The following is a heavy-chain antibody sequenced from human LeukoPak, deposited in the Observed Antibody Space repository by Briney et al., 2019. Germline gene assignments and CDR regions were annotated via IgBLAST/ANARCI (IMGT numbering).Heavy chain of an antibody. CDR1: GGSISSYY. D-gene: IGHD2-15*01. CDR3: ARGRCSGGSCYAWVYYYYYYMDV. J-gene: IGHJ6*03. V-gene: IGHV4-34*01. Sequence: SETLSLTCTVSGGSISSYYWSWIRQPPGKGLEWIGEINHSGSTNYNPSLKSRVTISVDTSKNQFSLKLSSVTAADTAVYYCARGRCSGGSCYAWVYYYYYYMDVWGKGTTVTVSS. CDR2: INHSGST.